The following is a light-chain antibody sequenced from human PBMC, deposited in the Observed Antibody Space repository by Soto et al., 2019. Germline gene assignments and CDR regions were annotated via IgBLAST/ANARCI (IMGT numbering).Light chain of an antibody. V-gene: IGLV2-23*02. CDR2: DVT. Sequence: QSVLTQPASVSGSPGQSVTISCSGTRSDVGRYNLVSWYQQHPDKVSKLIIYDVTKRPSGISYRFSGSKSGNTASLTISGLQTEDEADYYCCSFALNSTYVFGSGTKVTVL. CDR3: CSFALNSTYV. CDR1: RSDVGRYNL. J-gene: IGLJ1*01.